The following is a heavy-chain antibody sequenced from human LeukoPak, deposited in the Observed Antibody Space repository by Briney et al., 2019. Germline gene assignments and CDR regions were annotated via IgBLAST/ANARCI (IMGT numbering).Heavy chain of an antibody. Sequence: GASVKVSCKTSGYTFTSYFIHWVRQAPGQGLEWVGIINPSGASTSYAQRFQGRVTMTRDMSTSTVYMELSSLRSEDAAVYYCARETPGTGAFDYWGQGTLVTVSS. CDR3: ARETPGTGAFDY. D-gene: IGHD3/OR15-3a*01. CDR2: INPSGAST. CDR1: GYTFTSYF. J-gene: IGHJ4*02. V-gene: IGHV1-46*01.